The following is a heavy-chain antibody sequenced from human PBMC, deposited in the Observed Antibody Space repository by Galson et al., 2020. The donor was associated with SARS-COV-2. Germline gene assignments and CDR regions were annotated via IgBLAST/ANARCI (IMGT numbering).Heavy chain of an antibody. CDR1: GFTFSSYA. Sequence: TGGSLRLSCAASGFTFSSYAMHWVLQAPGKGLEWVAVISNDGSNRYYADSVKGRFTISRDNSKNTLFLQMNSLRVEDTAVYYCARGPRFGELLSPFDYWGQGTLVTVSS. CDR3: ARGPRFGELLSPFDY. D-gene: IGHD3-10*01. J-gene: IGHJ4*02. CDR2: ISNDGSNR. V-gene: IGHV3-30-3*01.